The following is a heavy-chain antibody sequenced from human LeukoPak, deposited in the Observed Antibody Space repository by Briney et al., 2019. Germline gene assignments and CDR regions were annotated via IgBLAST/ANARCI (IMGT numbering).Heavy chain of an antibody. D-gene: IGHD2-8*01. J-gene: IGHJ6*02. CDR3: ARGQTPRTNYYGMDV. CDR2: IYYSGST. V-gene: IGHV4-59*01. Sequence: PSETLSLTCTVSGGSISSYYWSWIRQPPGKGLEWIGYIYYSGSTNYNPSLKSRVTISVDTSKNQFSLKLSSVTAADTAVYYCARGQTPRTNYYGMDVWGQGTTVTVSS. CDR1: GGSISSYY.